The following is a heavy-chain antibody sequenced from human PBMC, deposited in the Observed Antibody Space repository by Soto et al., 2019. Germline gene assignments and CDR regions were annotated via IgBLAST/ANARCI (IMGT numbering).Heavy chain of an antibody. CDR1: GLKTGDHD. D-gene: IGHD6-6*01. CDR3: TCWIAARCSWGQGSLVTVSSGKWSGGRRVCFCMGGAGGQRLCSWFFDL. Sequence: GGPKRLSCRASGLKTGDHDGDWVSKETGKGLEGVARTKNKAQSYTIEYAAAVKGRFTISRDDSKNSLYLQMNSLTTDDTAVYYCTCWIAARCSWGQGSLVTVSSGKWSGGRRVCFCMGGAGGQRLCSWFFDLWGRGTQVTVSS. V-gene: IGHV3-72*01. J-gene: IGHJ2*01. CDR2: TKNKAQSYTI.